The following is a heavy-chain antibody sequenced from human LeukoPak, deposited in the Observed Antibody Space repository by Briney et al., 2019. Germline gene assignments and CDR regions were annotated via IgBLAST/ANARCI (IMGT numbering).Heavy chain of an antibody. CDR1: GFTFSGSG. CDR2: IRSKANSYAP. D-gene: IGHD1-26*01. Sequence: GRSLRLSCAASGFTFSGSGMHWVSQASGKGLEWVGFIRSKANSYAPAYCGSVKGRYTILRDDSKNTAYLQMNSLKTEDTAVYYCTRLSGIVGATRSWGQGTMVTVSS. J-gene: IGHJ3*01. CDR3: TRLSGIVGATRS. V-gene: IGHV3-73*01.